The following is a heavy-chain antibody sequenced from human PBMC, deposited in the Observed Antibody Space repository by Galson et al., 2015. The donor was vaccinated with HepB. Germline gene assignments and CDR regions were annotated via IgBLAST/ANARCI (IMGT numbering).Heavy chain of an antibody. V-gene: IGHV4-59*01. CDR1: GGSISSYY. J-gene: IGHJ4*02. CDR2: IYYSGST. CDR3: AREAISSWSPHPLFDY. D-gene: IGHD6-13*01. Sequence: ETLSLTCTVSGGSISSYYWSWIRQPPGKGLEWIGYIYYSGSTNYNPSLKSRVTISVDTSKNQFSLKLSSVTAADTAVYYCAREAISSWSPHPLFDYWGQGTLVTVSS.